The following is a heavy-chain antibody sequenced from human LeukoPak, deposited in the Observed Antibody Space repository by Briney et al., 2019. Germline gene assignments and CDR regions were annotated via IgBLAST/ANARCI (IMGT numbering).Heavy chain of an antibody. CDR2: INHSGST. V-gene: IGHV4-34*01. CDR1: GGSFSGYY. CDR3: ARESGAYSSSPKYFDY. Sequence: PSETLSLTCAVYGGSFSGYYWSWIRQPPGKGLEWIGEINHSGSTNYNPSLKSRVTISVDTSKNQFSLELSSVTAADTAVYYCARESGAYSSSPKYFDYWGQGTLVTVSS. D-gene: IGHD6-13*01. J-gene: IGHJ4*02.